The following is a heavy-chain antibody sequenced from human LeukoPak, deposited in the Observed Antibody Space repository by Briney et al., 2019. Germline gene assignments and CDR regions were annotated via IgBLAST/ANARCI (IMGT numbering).Heavy chain of an antibody. CDR2: INGGGGST. J-gene: IGHJ4*02. CDR1: GFTFSNYV. D-gene: IGHD2-15*01. CDR3: VKDGRRSPPC. Sequence: PGGSLRLSCAASGFTFSNYVMSWVRQAPGKGPEWVSGINGGGGSTFYAESVTGRFTIFRDNSKNTLFLQMNTLRAEDTAVYYCVKDGRRSPPCWGQGTLVTVSS. V-gene: IGHV3-23*01.